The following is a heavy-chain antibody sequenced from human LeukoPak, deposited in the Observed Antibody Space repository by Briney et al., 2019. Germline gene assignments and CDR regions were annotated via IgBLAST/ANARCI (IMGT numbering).Heavy chain of an antibody. Sequence: SETLSLTCTVSGGSISSYYWSWIRQPAGKGLEWIGRIYTSGSTNYNPSLKSRVTMSVDTSKNQFSLKLSSVTAADTAVYYRARLNTRGYCSSTSCYEGYNSWFDPWGQGTLVTVSS. CDR1: GGSISSYY. CDR2: IYTSGST. CDR3: ARLNTRGYCSSTSCYEGYNSWFDP. J-gene: IGHJ5*02. V-gene: IGHV4-4*07. D-gene: IGHD2-2*01.